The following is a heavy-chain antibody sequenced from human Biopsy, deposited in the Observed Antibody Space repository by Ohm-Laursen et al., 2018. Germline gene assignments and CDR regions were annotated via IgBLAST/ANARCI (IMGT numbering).Heavy chain of an antibody. D-gene: IGHD5-12*01. Sequence: TLSLTWTVSGDSISSGGNYWSWIRQFPGKGLEWIAYIYHTGSTYYNPSLKSRPSIAIDTSKNQFSVSLGSVTAADTAVYYCARADMVTTIVDYWGQGTLVTVSS. CDR1: GDSISSGGNY. CDR3: ARADMVTTIVDY. CDR2: IYHTGST. V-gene: IGHV4-31*02. J-gene: IGHJ4*02.